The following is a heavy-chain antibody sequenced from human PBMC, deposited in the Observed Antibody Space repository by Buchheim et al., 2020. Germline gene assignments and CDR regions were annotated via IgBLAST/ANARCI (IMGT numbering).Heavy chain of an antibody. CDR3: ARDLRVYYYYGMDV. J-gene: IGHJ6*02. Sequence: QVQLVESGGGVVQPGRSLRLSCAASGFTFSSYGMHWVRQAPGKGLEWVAVIWYDGSNKYYADPVKGRFTISRDNSKNTLYLQMNSLRAEDTAVYYCARDLRVYYYYGMDVWGQGTT. CDR1: GFTFSSYG. CDR2: IWYDGSNK. V-gene: IGHV3-33*01.